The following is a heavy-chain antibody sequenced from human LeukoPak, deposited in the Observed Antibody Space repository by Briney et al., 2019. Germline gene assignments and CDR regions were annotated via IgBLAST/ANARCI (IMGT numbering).Heavy chain of an antibody. J-gene: IGHJ4*02. CDR1: GGSISSYY. D-gene: IGHD6-6*01. V-gene: IGHV4-59*12. CDR3: AKDHSGIAAPWWADY. Sequence: SETLSLTCTVSGGSISSYYWSWIRQPPGKGLEWIGYIYYSGSTNYNPSLKSRVTISVDTSKNQFSLKLSSVTAADTAVYYCAKDHSGIAAPWWADYWGQGTLVTVSS. CDR2: IYYSGST.